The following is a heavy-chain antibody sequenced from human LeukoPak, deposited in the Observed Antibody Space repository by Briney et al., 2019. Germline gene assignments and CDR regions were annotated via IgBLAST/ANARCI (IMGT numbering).Heavy chain of an antibody. D-gene: IGHD2-15*01. Sequence: PGGSLRLSCAASGFTFSSYEMNWVRQAPGKGLEWLSKISSSGTTIYYADSVKGRFTISRDNSKNTLYLQMNSLRAEDTAVYYCAKSRVLAALAEYFDYWGQGTLVTASS. CDR3: AKSRVLAALAEYFDY. CDR1: GFTFSSYE. CDR2: ISSSGTTI. J-gene: IGHJ4*02. V-gene: IGHV3-48*03.